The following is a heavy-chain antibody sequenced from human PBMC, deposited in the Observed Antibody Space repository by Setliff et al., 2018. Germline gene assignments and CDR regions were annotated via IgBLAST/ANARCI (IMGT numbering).Heavy chain of an antibody. Sequence: SETLSLTCTVPGYSISSGYIWGWIRQPPGKGLEWVGNIGHTGSINYTPSLKSRLTISRDTSKNQVSLKLNSVTATDTAVYYCARDLGHGGDSDYWGQGILVTVSS. J-gene: IGHJ4*02. CDR2: IGHTGSI. D-gene: IGHD2-21*02. V-gene: IGHV4-38-2*02. CDR1: GYSISSGYI. CDR3: ARDLGHGGDSDY.